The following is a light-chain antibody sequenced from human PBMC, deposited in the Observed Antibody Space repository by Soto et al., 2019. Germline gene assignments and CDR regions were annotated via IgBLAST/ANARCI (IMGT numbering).Light chain of an antibody. V-gene: IGKV3-20*01. CDR2: GGS. Sequence: EVVLTQSPGTLSLSPGERATLSCRASQGVISTYLAWYQQKPGQAPRLLIYGGSGRATGIPDRFSGSGSATDFTLTISSLEPEEFSVYYCQHYGNSMYTFGQGTKLEIK. CDR1: QGVISTY. J-gene: IGKJ2*01. CDR3: QHYGNSMYT.